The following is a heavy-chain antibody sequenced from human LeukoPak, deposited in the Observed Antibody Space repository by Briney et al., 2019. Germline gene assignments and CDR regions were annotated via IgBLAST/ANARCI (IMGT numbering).Heavy chain of an antibody. V-gene: IGHV3-30*04. J-gene: IGHJ6*02. CDR2: ISYDGSNK. D-gene: IGHD6-13*01. CDR3: ARDCAAAGMDV. CDR1: GFTFSSYA. Sequence: PGGSLRLSCAASGFTFSSYAMHGVRQAPGKGLEWVAVISYDGSNKYYADSVKGRFTISRDNSKNTLYLQMNSLRAEDTAVYYCARDCAAAGMDVWGQGTTVTVSS.